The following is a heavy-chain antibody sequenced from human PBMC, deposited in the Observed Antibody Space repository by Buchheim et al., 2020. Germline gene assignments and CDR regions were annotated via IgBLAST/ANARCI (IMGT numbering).Heavy chain of an antibody. CDR3: AKDVTTDYYYMDV. CDR2: ISYDGSNK. V-gene: IGHV3-30*18. D-gene: IGHD4-17*01. Sequence: QVQLVESGGGVVQPGRPLRLSCAASGFTFSSYGMHWVRQAPGKGLEWVAVISYDGSNKYYADSVKGRFTISRDNSKNTLYLQMNSLRAEDTAVYYCAKDVTTDYYYMDVWGKGTT. J-gene: IGHJ6*03. CDR1: GFTFSSYG.